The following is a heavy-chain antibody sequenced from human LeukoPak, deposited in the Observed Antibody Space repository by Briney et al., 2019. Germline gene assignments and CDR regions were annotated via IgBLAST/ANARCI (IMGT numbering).Heavy chain of an antibody. J-gene: IGHJ4*02. CDR2: IGSSSSYI. CDR3: ARDDRGYSYGRRVDY. D-gene: IGHD5-18*01. V-gene: IGHV3-21*01. CDR1: GFTFSSYS. Sequence: GGSLRLSCAASGFTFSSYSMNWVRQAPGKGLEWVSSIGSSSSYIYYADSVKGRFTISRDNAKNSLYLQMNSLRAEGTAVYYCARDDRGYSYGRRVDYWGQGTLVTVSS.